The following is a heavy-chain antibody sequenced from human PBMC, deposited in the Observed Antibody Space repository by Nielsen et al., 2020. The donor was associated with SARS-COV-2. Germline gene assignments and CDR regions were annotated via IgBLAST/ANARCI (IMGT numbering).Heavy chain of an antibody. J-gene: IGHJ6*03. Sequence: ASVKVSCKASGYTFTIYYMHWVRQAPGQGLEWMGLINPRGGSTSYTQRFQGRVTMTRDTSTSTVNMELNSLTSEDTAVYYCARGESDSSGLGLYFHMDVWGKGTTVTVS. CDR2: INPRGGST. V-gene: IGHV1-46*01. D-gene: IGHD6-19*01. CDR1: GYTFTIYY. CDR3: ARGESDSSGLGLYFHMDV.